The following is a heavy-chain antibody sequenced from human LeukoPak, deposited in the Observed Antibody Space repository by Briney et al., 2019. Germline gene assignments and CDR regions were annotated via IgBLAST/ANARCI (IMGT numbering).Heavy chain of an antibody. Sequence: GGSLRLSCAASGFTFSNYWMSWVRQAPGKGLEWVANIKHDGSEKFYVDSVRGRFTISRDNAKNSLYFQMSSLRAEDTAVYYCSREADLGTTITGGFDIWGQGTMVTVFS. J-gene: IGHJ3*02. CDR2: IKHDGSEK. CDR3: SREADLGTTITGGFDI. D-gene: IGHD5-24*01. CDR1: GFTFSNYW. V-gene: IGHV3-7*01.